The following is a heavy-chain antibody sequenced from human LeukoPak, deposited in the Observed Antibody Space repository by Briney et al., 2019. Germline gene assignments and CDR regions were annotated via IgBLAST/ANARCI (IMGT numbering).Heavy chain of an antibody. Sequence: SETLSLTCAVYGGSFSGYYWSWIRQPPGKGLEWIGEINHSGSTNYNPSLKSRVTISVDTSKNQFSLKLSSVTAADTAVYYCARGVTVWSGELFGHYGMDVWGQGTTVTVSS. CDR1: GGSFSGYY. CDR3: ARGVTVWSGELFGHYGMDV. J-gene: IGHJ6*02. V-gene: IGHV4-34*01. D-gene: IGHD3-10*01. CDR2: INHSGST.